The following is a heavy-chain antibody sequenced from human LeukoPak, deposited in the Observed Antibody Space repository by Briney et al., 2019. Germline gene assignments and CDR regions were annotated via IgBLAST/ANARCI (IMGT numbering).Heavy chain of an antibody. D-gene: IGHD3-9*01. CDR2: INAGNGNT. CDR1: GYTFTSYA. CDR3: ARDNRLRYFDWLSLYYFDY. V-gene: IGHV1-3*01. Sequence: ASVKVSCKASGYTFTSYAMHWVRQAPGQRLEWMGWINAGNGNTKYSQKFQGRVTITRDTSASTAYMELSSLRSEDTAVYYCARDNRLRYFDWLSLYYFDYWGQGTLVTVSS. J-gene: IGHJ4*02.